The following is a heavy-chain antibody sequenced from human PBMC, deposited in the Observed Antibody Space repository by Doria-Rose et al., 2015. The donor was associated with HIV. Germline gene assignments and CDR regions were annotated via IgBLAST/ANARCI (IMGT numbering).Heavy chain of an antibody. Sequence: APGKGLEWISYISSSGSTIFDADSVKGRFTISRDNAKNSLFLQMNSLRVEDTAVYYCARDRGDYWGQGALVTVTS. CDR2: ISSSGSTI. V-gene: IGHV3-11*01. J-gene: IGHJ4*02. CDR3: ARDRGDY.